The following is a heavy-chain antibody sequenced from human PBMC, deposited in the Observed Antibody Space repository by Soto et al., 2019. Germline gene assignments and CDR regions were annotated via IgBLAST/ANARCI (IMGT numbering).Heavy chain of an antibody. J-gene: IGHJ3*02. CDR2: IYPGDSDT. V-gene: IGHV5-51*01. CDR1: GYSFTSYW. Sequence: GESLKISCKGTGYSFTSYWIGWVRQMPGKCLEWMGIIYPGDSDTRYSPSFQGQVTISADKSISTAYLQWSSLKASDTAMYYCARPRWENYDDAFDIWGQGSMVTVSS. CDR3: ARPRWENYDDAFDI. D-gene: IGHD3-16*01.